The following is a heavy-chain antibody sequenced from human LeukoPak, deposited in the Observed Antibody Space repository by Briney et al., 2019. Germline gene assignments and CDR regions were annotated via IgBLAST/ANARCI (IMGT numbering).Heavy chain of an antibody. CDR1: GFTFSSYS. CDR2: ISSSSSYI. D-gene: IGHD1-26*01. CDR3: AKDSGSYYVLHYFDY. J-gene: IGHJ4*02. V-gene: IGHV3-21*04. Sequence: PGGSLRLSCAASGFTFSSYSMNWVCQAPGKGLEWVSSISSSSSYIYYADSVEGRFIISRDNAKNSLYLQMNSLRAEDTALYYCAKDSGSYYVLHYFDYWGQGTLVTVSS.